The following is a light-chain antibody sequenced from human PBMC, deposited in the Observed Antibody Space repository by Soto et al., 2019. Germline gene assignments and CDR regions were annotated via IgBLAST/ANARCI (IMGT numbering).Light chain of an antibody. CDR1: QEISNA. Sequence: DIQMTQSPSSLSASVGERVTITCQASQEISNALSWYQLKLGKAPRLLIYDASNLETGVPPRFSGSGSGTAFTFIISSLQPEDVATYYCQQYYYLPLFGPGTKVDIK. CDR3: QQYYYLPL. J-gene: IGKJ3*01. V-gene: IGKV1-33*01. CDR2: DAS.